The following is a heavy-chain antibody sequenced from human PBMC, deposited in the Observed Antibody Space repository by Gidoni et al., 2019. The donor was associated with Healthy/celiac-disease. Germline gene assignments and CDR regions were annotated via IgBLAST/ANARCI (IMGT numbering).Heavy chain of an antibody. J-gene: IGHJ4*02. CDR2: ISSSSSTI. CDR3: ARGDSSAIGDY. CDR1: GLPFSSYS. D-gene: IGHD3-22*01. V-gene: IGHV3-48*02. Sequence: EVQLVEPGGGLVQPGGSLRLSCAASGLPFSSYSMNWVRQAPGKGLEWVSYISSSSSTIYYADSVKGRFTISRDNAKNSLYLQMNSLGDEDTAVYYCARGDSSAIGDYWGQGTLVTVSS.